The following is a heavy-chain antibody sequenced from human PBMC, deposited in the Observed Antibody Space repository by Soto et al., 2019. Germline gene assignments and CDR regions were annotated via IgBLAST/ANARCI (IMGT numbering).Heavy chain of an antibody. V-gene: IGHV1-69*01. CDR3: ARDGEKGIAADAGWFDP. D-gene: IGHD6-13*01. J-gene: IGHJ5*02. CDR2: IIPIFGTA. Sequence: QVQLVQSGAEVKKPGSSVKVSCTASGGTFSSYAISWVRQAPGQGLEWMGGIIPIFGTANYAQKFQGRVTITADESTSTAYMELSSLRSEDTAVYYCARDGEKGIAADAGWFDPWGQGTLVTVSS. CDR1: GGTFSSYA.